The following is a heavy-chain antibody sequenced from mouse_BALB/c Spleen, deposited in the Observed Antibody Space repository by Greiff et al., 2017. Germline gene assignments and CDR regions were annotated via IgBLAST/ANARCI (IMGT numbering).Heavy chain of an antibody. Sequence: EVKLVESGPSLVKPSQTLSLTCSVTGDSITSGYWNWIRKFPGNKLEYMGYISYSGSTYYNPSLKSRISITRDTSKNQYSLQLNSVTTEDTATYYCARKYDYDVGSWFAYWGQGTLVTVSA. CDR3: ARKYDYDVGSWFAY. V-gene: IGHV3-8*02. CDR1: GDSITSGY. J-gene: IGHJ3*01. CDR2: ISYSGST. D-gene: IGHD2-4*01.